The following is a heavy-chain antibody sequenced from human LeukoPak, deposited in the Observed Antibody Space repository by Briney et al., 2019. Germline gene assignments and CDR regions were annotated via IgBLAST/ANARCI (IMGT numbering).Heavy chain of an antibody. CDR2: INTDGSST. V-gene: IGHV3-74*01. CDR1: GFTFSSYW. CDR3: ARRNPDSTGYYTVDF. J-gene: IGHJ4*02. Sequence: QPGGSLRLSCAASGFTFSSYWMHWVRQAPGEGLVWVSRINTDGSSTNYADSVKGRFTISRDNAKNTLYLQMSSLRAEDTAVYYCARRNPDSTGYYTVDFWGQETLVTVSS. D-gene: IGHD3-22*01.